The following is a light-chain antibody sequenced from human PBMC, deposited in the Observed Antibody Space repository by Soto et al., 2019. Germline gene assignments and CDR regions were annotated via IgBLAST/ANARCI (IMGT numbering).Light chain of an antibody. CDR2: GAS. CDR3: QQYNNWPWT. J-gene: IGKJ1*01. CDR1: QSVSSN. V-gene: IGKV3-15*01. Sequence: EIVMTQSPATLSVSPGERATLSCRASQSVSSNLAWYQQKPGQAPRLLTYGASTRATGIPARFSGSGSGTEFTLTISSLQSEDFAVYYCQQYNNWPWTFGQGTKV.